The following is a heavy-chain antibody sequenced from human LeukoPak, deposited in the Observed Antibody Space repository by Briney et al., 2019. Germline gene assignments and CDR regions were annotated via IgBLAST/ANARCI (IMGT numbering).Heavy chain of an antibody. D-gene: IGHD2-2*01. CDR1: GFTFSSYV. J-gene: IGHJ4*02. Sequence: GGSLRLPCAASGFTFSSYVMHWVRQAPGKGLEWVAVISYDGSNKYYADSVKGRFTISRDNSKNTLYLQMNSLRAEDTAVYYCAREGRVVTHFDYWGQGTLVTVSS. V-gene: IGHV3-30-3*01. CDR3: AREGRVVTHFDY. CDR2: ISYDGSNK.